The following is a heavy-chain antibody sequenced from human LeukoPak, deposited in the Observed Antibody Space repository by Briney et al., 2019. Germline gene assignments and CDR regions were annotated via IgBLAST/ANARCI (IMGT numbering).Heavy chain of an antibody. CDR3: TTEYTYSYYFDY. J-gene: IGHJ4*02. V-gene: IGHV3-15*01. CDR2: IKSKRDGETT. CDR1: GFTFSYVW. D-gene: IGHD1-26*01. Sequence: PGGSLRLSCAASGFTFSYVWMSCVRQVPGKGLEWVGRIKSKRDGETTDYTAPVKGRFTISRDDSKTTLYLQMNSLKTEDTAVYYCTTEYTYSYYFDYWGQGTLVTVSS.